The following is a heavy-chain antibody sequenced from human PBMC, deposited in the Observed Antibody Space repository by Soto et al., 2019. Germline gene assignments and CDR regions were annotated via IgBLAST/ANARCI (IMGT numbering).Heavy chain of an antibody. CDR3: ARATMIGLLSS. V-gene: IGHV3-66*01. J-gene: IGHJ5*02. D-gene: IGHD3-22*01. CDR1: GFAVSSNF. Sequence: GGSLRLSCAASGFAVSSNFMSWVRRAPGKGLEWVSVIYSGGSTYYADSVKGRFTISRDNSENTLYLQMNSLRAEDTAIYYCARATMIGLLSSWGQGTLVTVSS. CDR2: IYSGGST.